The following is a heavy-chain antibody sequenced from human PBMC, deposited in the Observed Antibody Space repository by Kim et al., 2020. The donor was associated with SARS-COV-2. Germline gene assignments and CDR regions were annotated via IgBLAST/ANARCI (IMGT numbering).Heavy chain of an antibody. CDR2: IYYSGST. V-gene: IGHV4-39*01. CDR3: ARYCTTTSCYGAMDV. D-gene: IGHD2-2*01. J-gene: IGHJ6*01. Sequence: SETLSLTCIVSGGSISSTSYYWGWIRQPPGKGLEWIGTIYYSGSTYYNPSLKSRVTISLDTSNNQFSLKLSSVTAADTAVYYCARYCTTTSCYGAMDVWG. CDR1: GGSISSTSYY.